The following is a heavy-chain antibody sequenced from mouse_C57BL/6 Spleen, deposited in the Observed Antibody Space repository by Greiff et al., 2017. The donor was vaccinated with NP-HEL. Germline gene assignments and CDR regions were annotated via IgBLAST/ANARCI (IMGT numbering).Heavy chain of an antibody. CDR2: IYPGDGDT. Sequence: VQLQESGPELVKPGASVKISCKASGYAFSSSWMNWVKQRPGKGLEWIGRIYPGDGDTNYNGTFKGKATLTADKSSSTAYMQLSSLTSEDSAVYFCARGGYYRDYWGQGTTLTVSS. J-gene: IGHJ2*01. CDR3: ARGGYYRDY. CDR1: GYAFSSSW. V-gene: IGHV1-82*01.